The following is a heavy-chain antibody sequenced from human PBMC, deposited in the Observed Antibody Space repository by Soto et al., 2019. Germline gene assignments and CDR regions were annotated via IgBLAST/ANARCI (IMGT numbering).Heavy chain of an antibody. CDR1: GFTFSSYA. CDR3: AKGGVYGSGLFDP. Sequence: EVHLLESGGGLVQPGGSLRLSCAASGFTFSSYAMSWVRQAPGKGLEWVSAISGSGGSTYYADSVKGRFTISRDTSHTTLYLQMHSLRAEDTAVYYCAKGGVYGSGLFDPWGQGTLVTVAS. J-gene: IGHJ5*02. D-gene: IGHD3-10*01. V-gene: IGHV3-23*01. CDR2: ISGSGGST.